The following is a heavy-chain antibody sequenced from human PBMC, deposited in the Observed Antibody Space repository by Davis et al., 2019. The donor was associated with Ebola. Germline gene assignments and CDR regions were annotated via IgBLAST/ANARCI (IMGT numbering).Heavy chain of an antibody. CDR3: ARMGLSSGYYFFDY. D-gene: IGHD3-22*01. J-gene: IGHJ4*02. V-gene: IGHV4-59*01. CDR1: GGSISSYY. CDR2: IYYSGST. Sequence: GSLRLSCTVSGGSISSYYWSWIRQPPGKGLEWIGYIYYSGSTNYNPSLKSRVTISLDTSKNQFSLKLSSVTAADTAVYYCARMGLSSGYYFFDYWGQGTLVTVSS.